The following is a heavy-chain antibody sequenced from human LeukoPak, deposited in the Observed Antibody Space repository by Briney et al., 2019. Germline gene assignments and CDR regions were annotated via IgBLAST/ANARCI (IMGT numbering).Heavy chain of an antibody. Sequence: GGALRLSLAASGFPLSCYLVSWVRPAPGEGGGGVANIKQDGSEKYYVDSVKGRFTISRDNAKNSLYLQMNSLRAGDTAVYYCARDVVAVAGPFFDYWGQGTLVTVSS. CDR1: GFPLSCYL. D-gene: IGHD6-19*01. CDR3: ARDVVAVAGPFFDY. CDR2: IKQDGSEK. J-gene: IGHJ4*02. V-gene: IGHV3-7*01.